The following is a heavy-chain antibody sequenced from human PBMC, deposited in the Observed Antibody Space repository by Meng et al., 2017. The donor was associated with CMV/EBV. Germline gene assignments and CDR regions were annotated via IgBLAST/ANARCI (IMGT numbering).Heavy chain of an antibody. J-gene: IGHJ4*02. CDR2: IKQDGSEK. CDR1: GFTFSSYW. V-gene: IGHV3-7*01. CDR3: ARDRRNYLDY. Sequence: GGSLRLSCAAPGFTFSSYWMSWVRQAPGKGLEWVANIKQDGSEKYYVDSVKGRFTISRDNAKNSLYLQMNSLRAEDTAVYYCARDRRNYLDYWGQGTLVTVSS.